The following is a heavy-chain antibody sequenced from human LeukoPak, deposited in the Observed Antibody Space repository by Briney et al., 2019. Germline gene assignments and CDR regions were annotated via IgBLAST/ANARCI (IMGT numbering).Heavy chain of an antibody. V-gene: IGHV4-34*01. D-gene: IGHD3-3*01. J-gene: IGHJ6*03. CDR1: GGSFSGFY. CDR2: INHSGST. Sequence: SETLSLTCAVYGGSFSGFYWTWIRQPPGKGLEWIGEINHSGSTNYNPSLKSRVTISVDTSKNQFSLKLSSVTAADTAVYYCARVPGYYDFWSGHYNYYYMDVWGKGTTVTVSS. CDR3: ARVPGYYDFWSGHYNYYYMDV.